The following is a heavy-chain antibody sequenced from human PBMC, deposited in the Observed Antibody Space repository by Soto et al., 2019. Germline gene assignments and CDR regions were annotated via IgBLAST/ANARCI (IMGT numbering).Heavy chain of an antibody. CDR3: ATFYGSGSYALDY. CDR1: GFTFSSYS. CDR2: ISSSSSYI. J-gene: IGHJ4*02. D-gene: IGHD3-10*01. Sequence: PGGSLRLSCAASGFTFSSYSINWVRQAPGKGLEWVSSISSSSSYIYYADSVKGRFTIYRENAKNSLYLQMNSLRAEDTAVYYCATFYGSGSYALDYCGQGTLVTVSS. V-gene: IGHV3-21*01.